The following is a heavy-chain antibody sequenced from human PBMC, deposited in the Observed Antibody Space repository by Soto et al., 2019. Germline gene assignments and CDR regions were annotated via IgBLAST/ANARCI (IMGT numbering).Heavy chain of an antibody. Sequence: SGTLSLTCAFSGGSSSGFYWNWFPQPAGKGLEWIGRIHTGGTTNYKRSLRSRVTISVDTSKNQFSLKLSSVTAADTAVYYCARYIVLMARNWFDPWGQGTLVTVSS. CDR1: GGSSSGFY. V-gene: IGHV4-59*10. CDR3: ARYIVLMARNWFDP. D-gene: IGHD2-8*01. CDR2: IHTGGTT. J-gene: IGHJ5*02.